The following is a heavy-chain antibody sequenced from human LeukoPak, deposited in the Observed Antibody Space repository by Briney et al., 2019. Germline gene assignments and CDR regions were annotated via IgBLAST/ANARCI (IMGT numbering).Heavy chain of an antibody. CDR2: IYYSGST. CDR1: GGSFSGYY. V-gene: IGHV4-59*12. J-gene: IGHJ6*03. D-gene: IGHD3-10*01. Sequence: SETLSLTCAVYGGSFSGYYWSWIRQPPGKGLEWIGYIYYSGSTYYNPSLKSRVTISLDTSKNQFSLRLSSVTAADTALYYCARAMVRGAYYYYMDVWGKGTTVTVSS. CDR3: ARAMVRGAYYYYMDV.